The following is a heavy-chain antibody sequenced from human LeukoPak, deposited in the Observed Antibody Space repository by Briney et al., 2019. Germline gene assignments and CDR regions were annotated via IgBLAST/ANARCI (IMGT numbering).Heavy chain of an antibody. CDR3: ARFSWYIDY. CDR2: IYHTGST. CDR1: GGSISSYY. Sequence: SETLSLTCTVSGGSISSYYWGWIRQPPGKGLEWIGYIYHTGSTKYIPSLKSRVTISVDTSKNQFSLKLSSVTAADTAVYYCARFSWYIDYWGQGTLVTVSS. J-gene: IGHJ4*02. V-gene: IGHV4-59*01.